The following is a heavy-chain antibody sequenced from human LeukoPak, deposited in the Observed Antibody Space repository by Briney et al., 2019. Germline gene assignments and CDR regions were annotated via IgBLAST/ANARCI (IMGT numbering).Heavy chain of an antibody. CDR3: AREVDTAMAAKIDY. CDR2: IYYSGST. Sequence: ASETLSLTCTVSGGSISSSSYYWGWIRQPPGKGLEWIGSIYYSGSTYYNPSLKSRVTISVHTSKNQFSLKLSSVTAADTAVYYCAREVDTAMAAKIDYWGQGTLVTVSS. D-gene: IGHD5-18*01. CDR1: GGSISSSSYY. J-gene: IGHJ4*02. V-gene: IGHV4-39*07.